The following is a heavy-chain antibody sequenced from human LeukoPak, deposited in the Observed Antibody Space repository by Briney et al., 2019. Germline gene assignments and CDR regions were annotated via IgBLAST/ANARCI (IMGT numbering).Heavy chain of an antibody. D-gene: IGHD3-10*01. CDR1: GFTFSSSA. V-gene: IGHV3-23*01. CDR3: GKLFYSSGMYHFDY. CDR2: ISGSGGGT. Sequence: GGSLRLSCATSGFTFSSSAMSWVRQPPGKGLGWVSTISGSGGGTYYADSVKGRFTISRENSKNTLYLQMNSLRAEDTAVFYCGKLFYSSGMYHFDYWGQGTLVTVSS. J-gene: IGHJ4*02.